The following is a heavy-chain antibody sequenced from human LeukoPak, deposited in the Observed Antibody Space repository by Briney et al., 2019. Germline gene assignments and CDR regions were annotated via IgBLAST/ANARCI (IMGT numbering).Heavy chain of an antibody. D-gene: IGHD3-16*02. CDR1: GGSFSGYY. CDR3: ARVKNYDYVWGSYRPRNPAFDC. Sequence: SETLSLTCAVYGGSFSGYYWGWIRQPPGKGLEWIGEINHSGSTNYNPSLKSRVTISVDTSKNQFSLKLSSVTAADTAVYYCARVKNYDYVWGSYRPRNPAFDCWGQGTLVTVSS. J-gene: IGHJ4*02. CDR2: INHSGST. V-gene: IGHV4-34*01.